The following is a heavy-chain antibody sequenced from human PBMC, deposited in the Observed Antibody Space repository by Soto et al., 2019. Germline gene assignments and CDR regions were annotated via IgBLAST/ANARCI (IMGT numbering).Heavy chain of an antibody. CDR1: GYTFTSYG. J-gene: IGHJ4*02. D-gene: IGHD4-17*01. Sequence: QVQLVQSGAEVKKPGASVKVSCKASGYTFTSYGISWVRQAPGQGLEWMGWISAYNGNTNYAQKLQGRVTMTTDTATSTAYMELGGLRSDDTAVYFCARPNRNDYGDYGGAGVDYWGQGTLVTVSS. V-gene: IGHV1-18*01. CDR3: ARPNRNDYGDYGGAGVDY. CDR2: ISAYNGNT.